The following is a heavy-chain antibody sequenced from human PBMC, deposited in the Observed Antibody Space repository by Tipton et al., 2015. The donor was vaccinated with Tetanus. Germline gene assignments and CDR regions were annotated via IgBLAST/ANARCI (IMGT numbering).Heavy chain of an antibody. J-gene: IGHJ6*02. Sequence: SLRLSCVVSGFIFNDYSMTWVRQAPGRGLEWVANIKEDGSDTQYVDYVKGRFTISRDSAKNSLDLQMDGLRVEDTAVYYCARDAGRRYGLDVWGQGTSVTVAS. V-gene: IGHV3-7*01. CDR1: GFIFNDYS. CDR3: ARDAGRRYGLDV. CDR2: IKEDGSDT.